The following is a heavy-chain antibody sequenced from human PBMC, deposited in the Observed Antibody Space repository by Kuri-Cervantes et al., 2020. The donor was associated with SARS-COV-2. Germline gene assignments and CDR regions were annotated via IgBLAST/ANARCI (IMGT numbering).Heavy chain of an antibody. CDR2: INSDGSST. CDR1: GFTFSSYW. CDR3: ARDRGEQWLVSHYYYYGMDV. D-gene: IGHD6-19*01. V-gene: IGHV3-74*01. Sequence: GESLKISCAASGFTFSSYWMHWVRQAPGKGLVWVSRINSDGSSTSYADSVKGRFTISRDNAKNTLYLQMNSLRAEDTAVYYCARDRGEQWLVSHYYYYGMDVWGQGTTVTVS. J-gene: IGHJ6*02.